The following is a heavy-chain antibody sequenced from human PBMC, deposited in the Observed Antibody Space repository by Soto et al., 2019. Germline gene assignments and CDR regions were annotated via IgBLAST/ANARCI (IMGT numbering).Heavy chain of an antibody. CDR1: GGSISNSLYY. CDR3: ARRAAAGQYQFDL. V-gene: IGHV4-39*01. D-gene: IGHD6-13*01. CDR2: TYYSGNT. J-gene: IGHJ4*02. Sequence: QVQLQESGPGLVKPSETLSLTCTVSGGSISNSLYYWGWIRQPPGKGLEWIGTTYYSGNTYYNPSLSSRATMPVDTSKNQFSLILSSVTAADTAVYFCARRAAAGQYQFDLWGQGTLVTVSS.